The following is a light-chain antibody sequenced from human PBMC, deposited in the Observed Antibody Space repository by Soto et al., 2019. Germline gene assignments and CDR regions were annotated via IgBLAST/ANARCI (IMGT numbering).Light chain of an antibody. J-gene: IGKJ2*01. CDR2: DAS. CDR1: QSIGGW. V-gene: IGKV1-5*01. Sequence: DIQMTQSPSTLSASVGDRVTITCRASQSIGGWLAWYQQKPGKAPKLLIYDASGLESGVPSRFSGSGSGTEFTLTISSLQPEDFATYYFQQYNSYSPYTFGQGTNLEIK. CDR3: QQYNSYSPYT.